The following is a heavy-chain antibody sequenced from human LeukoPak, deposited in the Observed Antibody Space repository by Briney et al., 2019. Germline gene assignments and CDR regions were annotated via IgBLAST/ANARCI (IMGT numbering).Heavy chain of an antibody. CDR2: ISWNSGSI. Sequence: PGRSLRLSCAASGFTFDDYAMHWVRQAPGKGLEWVSGISWNSGSIGYADSVKGRFTISRDNAKNSVYLQVNSLRVEDTAVYYCAAVSYLAFDIWGQGTMVTVSS. D-gene: IGHD2-21*01. CDR1: GFTFDDYA. V-gene: IGHV3-9*01. J-gene: IGHJ3*02. CDR3: AAVSYLAFDI.